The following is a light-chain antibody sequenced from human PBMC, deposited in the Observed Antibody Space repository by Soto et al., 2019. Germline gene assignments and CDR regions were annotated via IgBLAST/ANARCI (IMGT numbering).Light chain of an antibody. J-gene: IGLJ2*01. CDR1: RSNIGTNT. Sequence: QSVLTQPPSVSGTPGQWVTISCSGSRSNIGTNTVNWYQLLPGTAPKLLIYNNNQRPSGVPDRFSGSKSGTSGSLAISGLQSEDEADYACATWDGSLNGVVFGGGTKLTVL. CDR2: NNN. V-gene: IGLV1-44*01. CDR3: ATWDGSLNGVV.